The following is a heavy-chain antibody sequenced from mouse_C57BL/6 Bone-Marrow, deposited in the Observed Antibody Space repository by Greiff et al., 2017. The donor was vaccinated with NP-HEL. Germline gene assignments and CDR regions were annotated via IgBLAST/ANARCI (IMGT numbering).Heavy chain of an antibody. D-gene: IGHD2-1*01. CDR1: GFTFSSYT. J-gene: IGHJ2*01. CDR3: ARHLINGNFYFDY. CDR2: ISGGGGNT. Sequence: EVKVVESGGGLVKPGGSLKLSCAASGFTFSSYTMSWVRQTPEKRLEWVATISGGGGNTYYPDSVKGRFTISRDNAKNTLYLQMSSLRSEDTALYYCARHLINGNFYFDYWGQGTTLTVSS. V-gene: IGHV5-9*01.